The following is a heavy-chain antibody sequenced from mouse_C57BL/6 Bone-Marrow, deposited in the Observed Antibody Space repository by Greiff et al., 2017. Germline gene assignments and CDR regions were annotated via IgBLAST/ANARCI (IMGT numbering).Heavy chain of an antibody. Sequence: EVQLQQSGAELVRPGASVKLSCTASGFNIKDDYMHWVKQRPEQGLEWIGWIDPENGDTEYASKVQGKATITADTSSNTAYLQLSSLTSEDTAGYYCTTYGYYPWFAYWGQGTLVTVSA. CDR3: TTYGYYPWFAY. D-gene: IGHD2-3*01. J-gene: IGHJ3*01. V-gene: IGHV14-4*01. CDR2: IDPENGDT. CDR1: GFNIKDDY.